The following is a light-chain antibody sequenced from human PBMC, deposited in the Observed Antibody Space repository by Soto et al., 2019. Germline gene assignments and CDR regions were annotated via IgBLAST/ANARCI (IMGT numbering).Light chain of an antibody. J-gene: IGLJ2*01. V-gene: IGLV1-44*01. CDR1: SCNIGSNT. CDR2: SNN. Sequence: QSVLTQPPSASGTPGQRVTISCSGSSCNIGSNTVNWYQQLPGTAPKLLIYSNNQRPSGVPDRFSGSKSGTSASLAISGLQSEDEADYYCAAWDDSLNGPHVVFGGGTKLTVL. CDR3: AAWDDSLNGPHVV.